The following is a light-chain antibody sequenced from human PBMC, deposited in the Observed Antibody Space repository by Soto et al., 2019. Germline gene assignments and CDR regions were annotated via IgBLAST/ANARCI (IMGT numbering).Light chain of an antibody. Sequence: EIVLTQSPGTLSLSPGERATLSCRASQSVSVNSLAWYQQKGGQAPRLLIYAASTRATGVPDRFSGTGSGTDFALTVSSLQSEDFAVYYCQQYNNWPETFGQGTKVDIK. V-gene: IGKV3-15*01. CDR3: QQYNNWPET. J-gene: IGKJ1*01. CDR2: AAS. CDR1: QSVSVN.